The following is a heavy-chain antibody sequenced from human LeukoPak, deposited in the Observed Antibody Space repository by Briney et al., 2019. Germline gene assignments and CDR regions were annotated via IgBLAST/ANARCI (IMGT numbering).Heavy chain of an antibody. Sequence: SETLSLTCTVSGGSISSYYWSWIRQPPGKGLEWIGYIYYSGSTNYNPSLKSRVTISVDRSKNQFSLKLSSVTAADTAVYYCARARHGDYVAFDIWGQGTMVTVSS. D-gene: IGHD4-17*01. V-gene: IGHV4-59*12. CDR1: GGSISSYY. J-gene: IGHJ3*02. CDR3: ARARHGDYVAFDI. CDR2: IYYSGST.